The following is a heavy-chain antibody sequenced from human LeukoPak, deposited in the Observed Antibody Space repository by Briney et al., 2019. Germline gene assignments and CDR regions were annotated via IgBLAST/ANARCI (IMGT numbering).Heavy chain of an antibody. CDR2: INPSGGST. D-gene: IGHD6-13*01. V-gene: IGHV1-46*01. CDR3: AREGRQLVIDY. CDR1: GYTFTSYY. J-gene: IGHJ4*02. Sequence: ASVKVSCKASGYTFTSYYMHWVRQAPGQGLEWMGIINPSGGSTSYAQKFQGGVTMTRDTSTSTVYMELSSLRSEDTAVYYCAREGRQLVIDYWGQGTLVTVSS.